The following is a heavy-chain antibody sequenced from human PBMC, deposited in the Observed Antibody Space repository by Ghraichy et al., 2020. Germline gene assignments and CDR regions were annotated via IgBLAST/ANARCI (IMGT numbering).Heavy chain of an antibody. CDR3: ARALGITFGGVIGPLDY. V-gene: IGHV3-48*02. CDR2: ISSSSSTI. CDR1: GFTFSSYS. J-gene: IGHJ4*02. Sequence: ETLSLTCAASGFTFSSYSMNWVRQAPGKGLEWVSYISSSSSTIYYADSVKGRFTISRDNAKNSLYLQMNSLRDEDTAVYYCARALGITFGGVIGPLDYWGQGTLVTVSS. D-gene: IGHD3-16*02.